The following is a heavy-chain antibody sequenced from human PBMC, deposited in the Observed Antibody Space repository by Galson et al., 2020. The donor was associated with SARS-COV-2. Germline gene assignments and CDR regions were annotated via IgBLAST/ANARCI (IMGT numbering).Heavy chain of an antibody. Sequence: ASVKVSCKVSGYTLTELSMHWVRQAPGKGLEWMGGFDPEDGETIYAQKFQGRVTMTEDTSTDTAYMELSSLRSEDTAVYYCATAPAIAVAGVWFDPWGQGTLVTVSS. CDR1: GYTLTELS. J-gene: IGHJ5*02. V-gene: IGHV1-24*01. CDR2: FDPEDGET. CDR3: ATAPAIAVAGVWFDP. D-gene: IGHD6-19*01.